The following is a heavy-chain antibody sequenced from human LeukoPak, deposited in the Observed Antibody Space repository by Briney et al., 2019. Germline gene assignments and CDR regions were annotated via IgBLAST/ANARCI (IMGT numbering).Heavy chain of an antibody. V-gene: IGHV3-30*18. D-gene: IGHD3-16*01. Sequence: GGSLRLSCAASGFTFSSYGMHWVRQAPGKGLEWVAVISYDGSNKYYADSVKGRFTIPRDNSKNTLYLQMNSLRAEDTAVYYCAKISGGSYLDYWGQGTLVTVSS. CDR2: ISYDGSNK. CDR1: GFTFSSYG. J-gene: IGHJ4*02. CDR3: AKISGGSYLDY.